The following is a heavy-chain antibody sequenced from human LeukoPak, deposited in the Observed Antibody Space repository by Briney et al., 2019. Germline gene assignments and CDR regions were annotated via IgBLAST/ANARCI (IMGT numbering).Heavy chain of an antibody. CDR1: GGSISSGSYY. CDR3: AIGELGYSYGAFDY. J-gene: IGHJ4*02. D-gene: IGHD5-18*01. CDR2: IYTSGST. V-gene: IGHV4-61*02. Sequence: PSQTLSLTGSVSGGSISSGSYYWSWIRQPAGKGLEWIGRIYTSGSTNYNPSLKSRATISVDTSKNRFSLKLNSVTAADTAVYYCAIGELGYSYGAFDYWGQGTLVTVSS.